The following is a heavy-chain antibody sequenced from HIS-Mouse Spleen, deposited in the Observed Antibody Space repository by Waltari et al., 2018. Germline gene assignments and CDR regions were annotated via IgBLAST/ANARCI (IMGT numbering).Heavy chain of an antibody. J-gene: IGHJ4*02. CDR1: GGSFSGYY. Sequence: QVQLQQWGAGLLKPSDTLSLTCAVYGGSFSGYYWSWIRQPPGKGLEWIGEINHSGSTNYNPSLKSRVTISVDTSKNQFSLKLSSVTAADTAVYYCARTKFGDYWGQGTLVTVSS. V-gene: IGHV4-34*01. D-gene: IGHD3-10*01. CDR3: ARTKFGDY. CDR2: INHSGST.